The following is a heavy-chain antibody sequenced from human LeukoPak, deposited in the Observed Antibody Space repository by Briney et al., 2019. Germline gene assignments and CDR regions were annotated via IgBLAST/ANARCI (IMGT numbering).Heavy chain of an antibody. CDR3: AKDADRYCSSTSCHSPFDY. CDR2: ISYDGSNE. Sequence: GGSLRLSCAVSGFTFSSYGMHWVRQAPGKGLEWVAVISYDGSNEYYADSVKGRFTISRDNSKNTLYLQMNSLRAEDTAVYYCAKDADRYCSSTSCHSPFDYWGQGTLVTVSS. J-gene: IGHJ4*02. V-gene: IGHV3-30*18. CDR1: GFTFSSYG. D-gene: IGHD2-2*01.